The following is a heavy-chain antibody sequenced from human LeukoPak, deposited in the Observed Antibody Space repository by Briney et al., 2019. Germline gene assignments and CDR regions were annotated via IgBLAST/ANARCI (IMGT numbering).Heavy chain of an antibody. CDR2: ISRSGSII. J-gene: IGHJ6*03. CDR3: AKAPRFGDHAAEYFYYYMGV. D-gene: IGHD3-16*01. V-gene: IGHV3-48*04. CDR1: GFTFSTYT. Sequence: GGSLRLSCAASGFTFSTYTMNWVRQAPGKGLEWVSKISRSGSIIHYADSVKGRFTISRDNTKNSVHLQMNSLRVDDTAVYYCAKAPRFGDHAAEYFYYYMGVWGKGTTVTVSS.